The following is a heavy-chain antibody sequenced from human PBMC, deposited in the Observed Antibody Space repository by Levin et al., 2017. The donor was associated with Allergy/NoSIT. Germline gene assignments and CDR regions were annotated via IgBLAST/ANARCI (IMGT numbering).Heavy chain of an antibody. J-gene: IGHJ5*02. CDR2: IIGGDDAT. CDR1: GFNFNTYT. CDR3: STGDWS. V-gene: IGHV3-23*01. D-gene: IGHD3-9*01. Sequence: GGSLRLSCAASGFNFNTYTMNWVRQAPGKGLEWVSTIIGGDDATYYADSVKGRFTISRATSKSTLLLQMVSLRADDTALYYCSTGDWSWGQGTLVSVSS.